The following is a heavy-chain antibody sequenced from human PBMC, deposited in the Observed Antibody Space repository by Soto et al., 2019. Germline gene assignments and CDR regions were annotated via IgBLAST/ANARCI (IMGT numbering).Heavy chain of an antibody. CDR1: GDSISSATHY. D-gene: IGHD1-1*01. CDR3: GGRLTSLYNHFAS. CDR2: VSSSGNS. J-gene: IGHJ4*02. V-gene: IGHV4-31*02. Sequence: PSETLSLTCTVSGDSISSATHYWNWIRQHPGKGLEWIGYVSSSGNSYYSPSLKSRVFMSVDTSKNLFSLKLSSVTAADTAIYYCGGRLTSLYNHFASWGQGTQVTVYS.